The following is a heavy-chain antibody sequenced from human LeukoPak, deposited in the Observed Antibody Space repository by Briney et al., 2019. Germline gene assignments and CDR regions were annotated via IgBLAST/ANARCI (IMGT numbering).Heavy chain of an antibody. Sequence: GASVKVSCKASGYTFTGYYMHWVRQAPGQGLEWMGWINPNSGGTNYAQKFQGRVTMTRDMSTSTVYMELSSLRSEDTAVYYCARERWTVTFYYFDYWGQGTLVTVSS. V-gene: IGHV1-2*02. J-gene: IGHJ4*02. CDR1: GYTFTGYY. CDR3: ARERWTVTFYYFDY. D-gene: IGHD4-17*01. CDR2: INPNSGGT.